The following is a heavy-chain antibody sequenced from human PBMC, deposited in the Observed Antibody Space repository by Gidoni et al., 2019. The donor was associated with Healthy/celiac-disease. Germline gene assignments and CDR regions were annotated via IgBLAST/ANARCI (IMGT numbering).Heavy chain of an antibody. CDR1: GGSISSGDCY. CDR3: ASSTVVTPGAFDI. Sequence: QVQLQESGPGLVKPSQTLALTCTVSGGSISSGDCYWSWIRQPPGKGLEWIGYIYYSGSTYYNPSLKSRVTISVDTSTNQFSLKLSSVTAADTAVYYCASSTVVTPGAFDIWGQGTMVTVSS. D-gene: IGHD2-15*01. CDR2: IYYSGST. V-gene: IGHV4-30-4*01. J-gene: IGHJ3*02.